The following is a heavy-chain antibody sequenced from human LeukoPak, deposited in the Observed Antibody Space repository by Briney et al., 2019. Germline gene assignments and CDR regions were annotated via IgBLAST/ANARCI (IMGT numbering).Heavy chain of an antibody. D-gene: IGHD5-24*01. CDR3: ARVVEMATIFYYFDY. CDR1: GYSISSGYY. V-gene: IGHV4-38-2*02. Sequence: PSETLSFTCTVSGYSISSGYYWGWVRQPPGKGLEWIGSIYHSGSTYYNPSLKSRVTISVDTSKNQFSLKLSSVTAADTAEYYCARVVEMATIFYYFDYWGQGTLVTVSS. J-gene: IGHJ4*02. CDR2: IYHSGST.